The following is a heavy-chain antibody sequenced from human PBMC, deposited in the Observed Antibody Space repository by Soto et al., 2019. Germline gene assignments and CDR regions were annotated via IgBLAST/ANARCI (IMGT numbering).Heavy chain of an antibody. CDR1: GLNLTKHP. CDR2: ISGRTGDT. V-gene: IGHV3-23*01. CDR3: GVQYDY. Sequence: SLIISCEASGLNLTKHPMIWVRQGPGKGLEWVAAISGRTGDTAYADSVRGRFTLSRDSSTYTMFLQMNSLRAEDTAVYYCGVQYDYWGQGTLVTVSS. J-gene: IGHJ4*02.